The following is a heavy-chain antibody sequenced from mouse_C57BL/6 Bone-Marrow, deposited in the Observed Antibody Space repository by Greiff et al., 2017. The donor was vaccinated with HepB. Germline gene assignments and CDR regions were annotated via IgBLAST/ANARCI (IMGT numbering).Heavy chain of an antibody. V-gene: IGHV1-82*01. CDR1: GYAFSSSW. CDR3: AATTGFAY. D-gene: IGHD1-1*01. Sequence: VKLQESGPELVKPGASVKISCKASGYAFSSSWMNWVKQRPGKGLEWIGRIYPGDGDTNYNGKFKGKATLTADKSSSTAYMQLSSLTSEDSAVYFCAATTGFAYWGQGTLVTVSA. J-gene: IGHJ3*01. CDR2: IYPGDGDT.